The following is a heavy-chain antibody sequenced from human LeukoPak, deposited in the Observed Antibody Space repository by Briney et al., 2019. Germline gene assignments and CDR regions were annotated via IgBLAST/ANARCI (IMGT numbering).Heavy chain of an antibody. V-gene: IGHV4-61*02. CDR1: GGSVSSGNYY. Sequence: SETLSLTCTVSGGSVSSGNYYWTWIRQPAGKGLEWIGRIYTSGSTNYNPSLKSRVTISVDTSKNQFSLKLSSVTAADTAVYYCARDAPGAYFDYWGQGTLVTVSS. CDR2: IYTSGST. CDR3: ARDAPGAYFDY. J-gene: IGHJ4*02. D-gene: IGHD1-14*01.